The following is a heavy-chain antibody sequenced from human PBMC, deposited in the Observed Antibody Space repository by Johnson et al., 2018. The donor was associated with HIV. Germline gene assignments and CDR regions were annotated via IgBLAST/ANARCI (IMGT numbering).Heavy chain of an antibody. CDR2: IYSGGST. D-gene: IGHD6-25*01. CDR3: TKEVPSAITIGDAFDI. V-gene: IGHV3-23*03. J-gene: IGHJ3*02. Sequence: VQLVESGGGLVQPWGSLRLSCAASGFTFSSYWMSWVRQAPGKGLEWVSVIYSGGSTYYADSVKGRFTISRDNPKNTVYLQMNSLRAEDTAVYYCTKEVPSAITIGDAFDIWGKGTKVTVSS. CDR1: GFTFSSYW.